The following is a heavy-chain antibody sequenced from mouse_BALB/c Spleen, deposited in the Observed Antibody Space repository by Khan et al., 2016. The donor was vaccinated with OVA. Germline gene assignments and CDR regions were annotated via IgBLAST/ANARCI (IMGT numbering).Heavy chain of an antibody. CDR1: GFNIKDTY. Sequence: VQLQQSGAELVKPGASVKLSCTASGFNIKDTYMHWVKQRPEQGLEWIGRIDPANGNTKYDPKFQGKATITADTSSNTAYLQLSSLTSEDTAGYYCVSPSWCTDWRQGTLVTVSA. CDR3: VSPSWCTD. CDR2: IDPANGNT. J-gene: IGHJ3*01. V-gene: IGHV14-3*02.